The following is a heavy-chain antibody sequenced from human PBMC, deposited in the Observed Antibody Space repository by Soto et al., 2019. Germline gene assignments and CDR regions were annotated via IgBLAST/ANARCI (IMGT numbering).Heavy chain of an antibody. Sequence: SETLSLTCTVSDGSICRYYSNWIRQPPGKGLEWIGYIYYSGSTNYNPSLKSRVTISVDTSKNQFSLKLSSVTAADTAVYYCARGYSSGGSCYYHYGWFDPWGQGTLVTVSS. CDR2: IYYSGST. D-gene: IGHD2-15*01. V-gene: IGHV4-59*01. J-gene: IGHJ5*02. CDR3: ARGYSSGGSCYYHYGWFDP. CDR1: DGSICRYY.